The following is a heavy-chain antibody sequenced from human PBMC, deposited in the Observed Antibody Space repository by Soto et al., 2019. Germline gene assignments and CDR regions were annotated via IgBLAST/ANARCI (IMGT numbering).Heavy chain of an antibody. V-gene: IGHV3-30*03. Sequence: QVQLVESGGGVVQPGRSLRLSCTASGFIFGSYGMHWVRQAPGKGLEWVALISYDGTNKYYPDSVKGRFTISRDNPKNPLYLQMNSLRAEDTAVYYCARSPRDFCGGDCYSENWGQGTLVTVSS. CDR3: ARSPRDFCGGDCYSEN. J-gene: IGHJ4*02. CDR2: ISYDGTNK. D-gene: IGHD2-21*02. CDR1: GFIFGSYG.